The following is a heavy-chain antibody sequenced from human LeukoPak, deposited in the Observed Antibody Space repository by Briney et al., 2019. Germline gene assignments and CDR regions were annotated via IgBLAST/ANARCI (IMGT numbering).Heavy chain of an antibody. Sequence: GESLKISCKGSGYSFTSYWIGWVRQMPGKGLEWMGIIYPGDSDTRYSPSFQGQVTISADKSISTAYLQWSSLKASDTAMYYCARVAAAGTANDAFDIWGQGTMVTVSS. D-gene: IGHD6-13*01. V-gene: IGHV5-51*01. CDR1: GYSFTSYW. J-gene: IGHJ3*02. CDR3: ARVAAAGTANDAFDI. CDR2: IYPGDSDT.